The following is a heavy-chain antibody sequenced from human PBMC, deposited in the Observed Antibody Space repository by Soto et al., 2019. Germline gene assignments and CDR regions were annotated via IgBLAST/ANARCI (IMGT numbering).Heavy chain of an antibody. J-gene: IGHJ4*02. CDR2: INAGNGNT. CDR3: ARGGWLVGASGY. V-gene: IGHV1-3*01. D-gene: IGHD1-26*01. Sequence: ASVKVSCKASGYTFTSYAMHWVRQAPGQRLEWMGWINAGNGNTKYSQKFQGRVTITRDTSASTAYMELSSLRSEDTAVYYCARGGWLVGASGYWGQGTLVTVS. CDR1: GYTFTSYA.